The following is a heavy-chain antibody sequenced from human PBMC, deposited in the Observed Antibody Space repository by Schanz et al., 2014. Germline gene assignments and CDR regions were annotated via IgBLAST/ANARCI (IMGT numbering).Heavy chain of an antibody. CDR3: ARDFSAYVGNYFDY. V-gene: IGHV1-18*01. CDR1: GYTFTAYG. J-gene: IGHJ4*02. CDR2: ISAYNGNT. Sequence: VQSVHSGTEVQKLGASVKVSCQTSGYTFTAYGINWVRQAPGQGLEWMGWISAYNGNTNYAQKLQGRVTLTTDTSTSTAYMELRSLRSDDTAVYYCARDFSAYVGNYFDYWGQGTLVTVSS. D-gene: IGHD5-12*01.